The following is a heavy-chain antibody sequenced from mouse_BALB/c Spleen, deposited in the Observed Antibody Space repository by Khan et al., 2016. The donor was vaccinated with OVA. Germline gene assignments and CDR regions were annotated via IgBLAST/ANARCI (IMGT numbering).Heavy chain of an antibody. J-gene: IGHJ4*01. V-gene: IGHV1S41*01. D-gene: IGHD1-1*01. CDR3: ARSNYYGSGLYAMDY. CDR1: DYTFTSYW. CDR2: ISPGSGNA. Sequence: DLVKPGASVKLSCKASDYTFTSYWINWIKQRPGQGLEWIGHISPGSGNAYYNKIFTVKATLTVDTSSTTAYIQLTSLSSEDSAVYFCARSNYYGSGLYAMDYWGQGTSVTVSS.